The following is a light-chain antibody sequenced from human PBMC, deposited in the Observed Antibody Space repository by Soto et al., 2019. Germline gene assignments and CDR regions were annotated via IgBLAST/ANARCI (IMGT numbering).Light chain of an antibody. CDR2: DAS. CDR3: QQRRSWPRA. V-gene: IGKV3-11*01. Sequence: EIVLTQSPATLSLSPGERATLSCRASQSVSSYLAWYQQKSGQAPRLLIYDASNRATGIPARFSGSESGTDFTLTISSLEAEDFAVYYCQQRRSWPRAFGQGTKVEFK. CDR1: QSVSSY. J-gene: IGKJ1*01.